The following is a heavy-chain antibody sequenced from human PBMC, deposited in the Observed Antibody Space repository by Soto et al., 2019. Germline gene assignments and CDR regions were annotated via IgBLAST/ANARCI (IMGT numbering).Heavy chain of an antibody. CDR2: IYYSGST. CDR1: GGSISSSSYY. V-gene: IGHV4-39*01. D-gene: IGHD3-9*01. J-gene: IGHJ4*02. CDR3: ARHKSSYDILTGYYPW. Sequence: SETLSLTCTVSGGSISSSSYYWGWIRQPPGKGLEWIGSIYYSGSTYYNPSLKSRVTISVDTSKNQFSLKLSSVTAADTAVYYCARHKSSYDILTGYYPWWGPGTLVTVSS.